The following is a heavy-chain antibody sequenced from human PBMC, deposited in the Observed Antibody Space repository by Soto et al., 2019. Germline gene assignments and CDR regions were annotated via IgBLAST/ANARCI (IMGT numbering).Heavy chain of an antibody. CDR3: ARGAATMAPKNWFDP. CDR2: IFHSGDT. CDR1: GGSISISNW. J-gene: IGHJ5*02. V-gene: IGHV4-4*02. D-gene: IGHD3-10*01. Sequence: QVQLQESGPGLVKPSGTLSLTCAVSGGSISISNWWSWVRQPPGKGLEWIGGIFHSGDTSYNPSLKSRVTISVDRSKNHFSLQLTSVTAADTAMYYCARGAATMAPKNWFDPWGQGILVTVSS.